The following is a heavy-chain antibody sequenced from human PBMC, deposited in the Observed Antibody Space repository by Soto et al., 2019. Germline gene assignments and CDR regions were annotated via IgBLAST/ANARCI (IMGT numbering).Heavy chain of an antibody. V-gene: IGHV3-48*03. J-gene: IGHJ5*02. D-gene: IGHD2-2*01. CDR3: SREVPPATGFGWFDP. CDR2: ISGSGDTI. Sequence: EVQLVESGGVLVQPGGTLRLSCAASGFTFSSYGMNWVGQAPGKGLEWGSYISGSGDTIYYADSLRGRFTTSRDNTKNSLYLQMNSLRAEDTAVYYCSREVPPATGFGWFDPWGQGTLVTVSS. CDR1: GFTFSSYG.